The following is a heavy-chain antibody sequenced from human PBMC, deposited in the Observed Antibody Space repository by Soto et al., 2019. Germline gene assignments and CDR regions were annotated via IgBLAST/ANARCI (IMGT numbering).Heavy chain of an antibody. CDR2: IYSGGST. J-gene: IGHJ4*02. D-gene: IGHD2-21*02. Sequence: PGGSLRLSCAASGFTVSSNYMSWVRQAPGKGLEWVSVIYSGGSTYYADSVKGRFTISRDNSKNTLYLQMNSLRAEDTAVYYCASSFCGGDCYPLNFDYWGQGTLVTVSS. CDR1: GFTVSSNY. CDR3: ASSFCGGDCYPLNFDY. V-gene: IGHV3-53*01.